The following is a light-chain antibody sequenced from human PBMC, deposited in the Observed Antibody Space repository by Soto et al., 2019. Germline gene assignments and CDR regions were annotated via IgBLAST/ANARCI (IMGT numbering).Light chain of an antibody. J-gene: IGKJ1*01. CDR1: QSVSTN. Sequence: ENVMTQSRRTLSLSPGVRATLPCRASQSVSTNYVAWYQQKTGQAPRVXIYGASSRASGIPDRFRGSVYGTDFNLTISSLQSEDFAVYYCQHYNNWPWTFGQGTKVDIK. CDR3: QHYNNWPWT. CDR2: GAS. V-gene: IGKV3D-15*01.